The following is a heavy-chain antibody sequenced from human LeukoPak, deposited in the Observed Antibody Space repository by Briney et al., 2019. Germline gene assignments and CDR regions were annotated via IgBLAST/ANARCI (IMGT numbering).Heavy chain of an antibody. CDR3: AGLPGIVATIERYFDY. D-gene: IGHD5-12*01. CDR1: GYSFTSYW. V-gene: IGHV5-51*01. J-gene: IGHJ4*02. CDR2: IYPGDSDT. Sequence: GESLEISCKGSGYSFTSYWIGWVRQMPGKGLEWMGIIYPGDSDTRYSPSFQGQVTISADKSISTAYLQWSSLKASDTAMYYCAGLPGIVATIERYFDYWGQGTLVTVSS.